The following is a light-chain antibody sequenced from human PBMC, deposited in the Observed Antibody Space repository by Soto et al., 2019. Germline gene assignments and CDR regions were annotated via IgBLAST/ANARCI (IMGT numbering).Light chain of an antibody. Sequence: EIVMTQSPATLSVSPGERASLSCRACQSVNSNLAWYQQKPGQAPRILIYAASTRATGVPGRFSGSGSRTEFTLTISSLQSEDFAVYYCQQYNKWPYTFGQGTKVDIK. J-gene: IGKJ2*01. CDR3: QQYNKWPYT. V-gene: IGKV3-15*01. CDR1: QSVNSN. CDR2: AAS.